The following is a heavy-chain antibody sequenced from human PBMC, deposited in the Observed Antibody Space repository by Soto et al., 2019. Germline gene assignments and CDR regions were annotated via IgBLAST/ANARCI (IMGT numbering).Heavy chain of an antibody. D-gene: IGHD3-3*01. V-gene: IGHV1-24*01. J-gene: IGHJ5*02. CDR3: DFCAIGLAGLIWFDP. CDR1: GYTLTELS. Sequence: ASVKVSCKVSGYTLTELSMHWVRQAPGKGLEWMGGFDPEDGETIYAQKFQGRVTMTEDTSTDTAYMELSSLRSEDTAVYYCDFCAIGLAGLIWFDPWGQGTRVTVSS. CDR2: FDPEDGET.